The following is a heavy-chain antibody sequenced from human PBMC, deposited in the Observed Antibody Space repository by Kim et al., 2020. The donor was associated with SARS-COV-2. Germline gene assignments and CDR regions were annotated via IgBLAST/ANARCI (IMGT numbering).Heavy chain of an antibody. CDR3: ARAVRYSSGWRPFEY. CDR2: IRNKANSYTT. CDR1: GFTFSDHY. D-gene: IGHD6-19*01. Sequence: GGSLRLSCAASGFTFSDHYIDWVRQAPGKGLEWVGRIRNKANSYTTEYAASVKGRFTISRDDSKNSLYLQMNSLKTEDTAVYYCARAVRYSSGWRPFEYWGQGTLVTVSS. J-gene: IGHJ4*02. V-gene: IGHV3-72*01.